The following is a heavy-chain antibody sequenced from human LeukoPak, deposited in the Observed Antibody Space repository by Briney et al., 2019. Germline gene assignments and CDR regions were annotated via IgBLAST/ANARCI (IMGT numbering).Heavy chain of an antibody. CDR3: ARDLLGWELHYFDY. CDR1: GFTVSSNY. J-gene: IGHJ4*02. D-gene: IGHD1-26*01. CDR2: ISYI. Sequence: GGSLRLSCAASGFTVSSNYMSWVRQAPGKGLEWVSSISYIYYADSVKGRFSISRDNAKNSLYLQMNSLRAEDTAVYYCARDLLGWELHYFDYWGQGTLVTVSS. V-gene: IGHV3-21*01.